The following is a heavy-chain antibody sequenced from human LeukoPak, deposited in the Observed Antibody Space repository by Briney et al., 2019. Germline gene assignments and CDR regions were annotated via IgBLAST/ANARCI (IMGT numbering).Heavy chain of an antibody. V-gene: IGHV5-51*01. Sequence: GESLKISCKGSGYSFPNYWIGWVRQMPGKGLEWMGIFYPFDSDTRYSPSFQGQVTISVDKSISTAYLEWSSLRASDTAMYYCASRISAVGTEGYFYGMDVWGQGTKVTVSS. J-gene: IGHJ6*02. CDR2: FYPFDSDT. D-gene: IGHD6-13*01. CDR1: GYSFPNYW. CDR3: ASRISAVGTEGYFYGMDV.